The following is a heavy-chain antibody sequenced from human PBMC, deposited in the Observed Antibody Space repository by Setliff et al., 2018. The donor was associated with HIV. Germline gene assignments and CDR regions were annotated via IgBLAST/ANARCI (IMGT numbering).Heavy chain of an antibody. CDR3: ARHKTNYDFYAFDV. CDR1: GGSFSSSTYS. V-gene: IGHV4-39*01. D-gene: IGHD3-3*01. J-gene: IGHJ3*01. Sequence: PSETLSLTCTVSGGSFSSSTYSWGWIRQPPGMGLEWIGSIHSSGTTYYNPSLKSRVAISVDTSRGQFSLKLRSVTAADTAVYYCARHKTNYDFYAFDVWGQGTMVTV. CDR2: IHSSGTT.